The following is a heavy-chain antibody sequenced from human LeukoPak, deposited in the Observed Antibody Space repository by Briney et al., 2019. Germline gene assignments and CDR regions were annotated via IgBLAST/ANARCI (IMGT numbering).Heavy chain of an antibody. CDR1: GFIFSTYW. Sequence: GGSLRLSCTASGFIFSTYWMHWVRQAPGKGLVWVSRINSVGSSTNYADSVKGRFTISRDNAKNMLYLQMNSLRAEDTAVYYCAKIGARDYYYDSSGSDAFDIWGQGTMVTVSS. CDR3: AKIGARDYYYDSSGSDAFDI. D-gene: IGHD3-22*01. J-gene: IGHJ3*02. CDR2: INSVGSST. V-gene: IGHV3-74*01.